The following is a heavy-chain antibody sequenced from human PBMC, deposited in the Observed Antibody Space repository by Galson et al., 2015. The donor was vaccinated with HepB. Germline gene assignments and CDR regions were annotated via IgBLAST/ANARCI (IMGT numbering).Heavy chain of an antibody. CDR1: GFTFSSYS. V-gene: IGHV3-21*01. CDR2: ISSSSSYI. CDR3: AREHWIPAAITRGFDY. Sequence: SLRLSCAASGFTFSSYSMNWVRQAPGQGLEWVSSISSSSSYIYYADSVKGRFTISRDNAKNSLYLQMNSLRAEDTAVYYCAREHWIPAAITRGFDYWGQGTLVTVSS. D-gene: IGHD2-2*01. J-gene: IGHJ4*02.